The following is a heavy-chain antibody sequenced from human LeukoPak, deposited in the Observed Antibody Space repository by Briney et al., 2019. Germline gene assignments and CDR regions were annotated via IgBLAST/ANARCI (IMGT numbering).Heavy chain of an antibody. CDR3: ARETYGSGVRFDP. V-gene: IGHV3-53*01. Sequence: GGSLRLSCAASGFTVSSNYMSWVRQAPGKGLDWVSLIYSGGSTYYADSVKGRFTISRDNSKNTLYLQMNSLRAEDTAIYYCARETYGSGVRFDPWGQGTLVTVSS. CDR1: GFTVSSNY. J-gene: IGHJ5*02. CDR2: IYSGGST. D-gene: IGHD3-10*01.